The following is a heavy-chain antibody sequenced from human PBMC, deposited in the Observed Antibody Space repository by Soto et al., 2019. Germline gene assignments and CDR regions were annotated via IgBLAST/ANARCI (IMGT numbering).Heavy chain of an antibody. Sequence: GGSLRLSCAASGFTFSNAWMNWVRQAPGKGLEWVGRIKSKTDGGTTDYAAPVKGRFTISRVDSKNTLYLQMNSLKTEDTAVYYCTIPLYYDSSGSLGYWGQGTLVTVSS. V-gene: IGHV3-15*07. CDR2: IKSKTDGGTT. CDR1: GFTFSNAW. J-gene: IGHJ4*02. D-gene: IGHD3-22*01. CDR3: TIPLYYDSSGSLGY.